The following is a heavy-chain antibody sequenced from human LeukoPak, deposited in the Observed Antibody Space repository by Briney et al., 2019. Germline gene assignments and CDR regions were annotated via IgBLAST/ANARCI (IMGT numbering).Heavy chain of an antibody. CDR2: IYYNGDA. V-gene: IGHV4-59*11. D-gene: IGHD2-21*01. J-gene: IGHJ1*01. CDR1: GGSLGTLY. CDR3: CGGQHYYSTGK. Sequence: PSETLSLTCNVSGGSLGTLYWSWVRPPPGKGREWGGYIYYNGDANYNPCLKSRVTISVETSKKKFSLMGKFMTAADTAGYYFCGGQHYYSTGKGGPGTGVTVS.